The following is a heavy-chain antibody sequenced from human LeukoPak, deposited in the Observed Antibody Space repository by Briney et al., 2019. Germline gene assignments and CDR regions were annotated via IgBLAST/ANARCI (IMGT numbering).Heavy chain of an antibody. CDR3: ARDLRGYSYGLDYYYGMDV. Sequence: SQTLSLTCAISGDSVSSNSAAWNWIRQSPSRVLEWLGRTYYRSKWYNDYAVSVKSRITINPDTSKNQFSLQLNSVTPEDTAVYYCARDLRGYSYGLDYYYGMDVWGKGTTVTVSS. V-gene: IGHV6-1*01. D-gene: IGHD5-18*01. CDR1: GDSVSSNSAA. CDR2: TYYRSKWYN. J-gene: IGHJ6*04.